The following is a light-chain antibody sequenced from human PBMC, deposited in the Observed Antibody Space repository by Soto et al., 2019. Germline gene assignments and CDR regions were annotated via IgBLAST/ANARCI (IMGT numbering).Light chain of an antibody. V-gene: IGKV3-11*01. CDR2: DAS. CDR3: KQRSNWPPGIT. Sequence: EMIMRQYTTTLSVSLGERATLSFRAIKSVSSYLAWYQQKPGQAPRLLIYDASNRATGIPARFSGSGSGTDFTLTISSLEPEDFAVYYCKQRSNWPPGITFGQGTRLEIK. J-gene: IGKJ5*01. CDR1: KSVSSY.